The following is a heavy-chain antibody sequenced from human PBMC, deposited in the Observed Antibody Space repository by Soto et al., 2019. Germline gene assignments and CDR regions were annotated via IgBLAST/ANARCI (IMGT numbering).Heavy chain of an antibody. Sequence: QVQLVESGGGVVQSGRSLTLSCAASGFSLRTYGMQWLRRAPGKGLEWVAFIWYDGTKKFYANSVKGRSTISKDNSNNLLYLQVSGLRAEDTAVYYCARDVVTAVAGSVNWFDPWGQGTLVTVSS. CDR2: IWYDGTKK. V-gene: IGHV3-33*01. D-gene: IGHD6-19*01. CDR3: ARDVVTAVAGSVNWFDP. CDR1: GFSLRTYG. J-gene: IGHJ5*02.